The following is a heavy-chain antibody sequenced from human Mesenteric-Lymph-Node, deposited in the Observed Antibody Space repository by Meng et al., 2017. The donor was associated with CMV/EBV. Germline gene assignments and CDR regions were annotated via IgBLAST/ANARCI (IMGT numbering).Heavy chain of an antibody. CDR3: ARLAADCPNGVCMYYFDY. J-gene: IGHJ4*02. D-gene: IGHD2-8*01. V-gene: IGHV3-53*01. CDR2: IYSDGRT. CDR1: GLIVSASY. Sequence: GGSLRLSCAASGLIVSASYMSWVRQVPGKGLEWVSLIYSDGRTFYSDSVQGRFTISRDNSKNTVYLQMNSLSSEDTAVYYCARLAADCPNGVCMYYFDYWGQGMMVTVSS.